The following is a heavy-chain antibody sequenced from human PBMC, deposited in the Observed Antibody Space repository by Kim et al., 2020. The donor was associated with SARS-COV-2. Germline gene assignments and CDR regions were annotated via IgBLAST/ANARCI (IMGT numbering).Heavy chain of an antibody. V-gene: IGHV3-48*02. CDR2: ISSSSSTI. J-gene: IGHJ3*02. CDR1: GFTFSSYS. Sequence: GGSLRLSCAASGFTFSSYSMNWVRQAPGKGLEWVSYISSSSSTIYYADSVKGRFTISRDNAKNSLYLQMNSLRDEETAVYYCAREGTYYDSSGYYSDAFDIWGQGTMVTVSS. D-gene: IGHD3-22*01. CDR3: AREGTYYDSSGYYSDAFDI.